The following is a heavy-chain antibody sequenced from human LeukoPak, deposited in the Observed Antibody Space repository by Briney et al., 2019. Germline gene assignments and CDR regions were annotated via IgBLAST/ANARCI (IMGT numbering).Heavy chain of an antibody. D-gene: IGHD3-10*01. CDR1: GGSISNSY. Sequence: SETLSLTCTISGGSISNSYWSWIRQSPGKGLEWIGYISHSGSVNYNPSLKSRVTMSVDTSKNQFSLKLSSVTAADTAVYYCARVKGREGSTVIIDYWGQGTLVTVSS. CDR3: ARVKGREGSTVIIDY. V-gene: IGHV4-59*01. J-gene: IGHJ4*02. CDR2: ISHSGSV.